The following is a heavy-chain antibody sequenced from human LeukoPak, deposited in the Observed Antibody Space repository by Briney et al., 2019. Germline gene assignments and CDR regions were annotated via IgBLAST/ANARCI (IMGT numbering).Heavy chain of an antibody. CDR3: ARARMVRGGNNWFDP. D-gene: IGHD3-10*01. CDR1: GGTFSSYA. V-gene: IGHV1-69*01. J-gene: IGHJ5*02. Sequence: ASVKVSCKASGGTFSSYAISWVRQAPGQGLEWMGGIIPIFGTANYAQKFQGRVTITADESTSTAYMELSSLRSEDTAVYYCARARMVRGGNNWFDPWGRGTLVTVSS. CDR2: IIPIFGTA.